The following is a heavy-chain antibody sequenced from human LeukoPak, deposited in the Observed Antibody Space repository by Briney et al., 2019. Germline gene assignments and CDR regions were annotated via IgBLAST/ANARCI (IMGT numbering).Heavy chain of an antibody. CDR3: ARGIDDFWSGLIDN. CDR1: GFTVSNNY. CDR2: IYSGGNT. V-gene: IGHV3-53*01. Sequence: PGGSLRLSCAVSGFTVSNNYMSWVRQAPGKGLEWVSVIYSGGNTYYADSVKGRFTISRDNAKNSLYLQMNSLRAEDTAVYYCARGIDDFWSGLIDNWGQGILVTVSS. J-gene: IGHJ4*02. D-gene: IGHD3-3*01.